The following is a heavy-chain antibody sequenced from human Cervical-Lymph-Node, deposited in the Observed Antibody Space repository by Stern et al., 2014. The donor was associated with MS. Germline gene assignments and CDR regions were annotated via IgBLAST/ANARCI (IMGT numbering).Heavy chain of an antibody. CDR2: ISNNSTHT. CDR1: GFTFSHYS. V-gene: IGHV3-21*01. Sequence: EVQLVESGGGLVKPGESLRLSCDASGFTFSHYSINWVRQAPGKGLEWISSISNNSTHTYYEDSVEGRFTISRDSAKDSVSLHMVSLRAEDTAVYYCARARVGDYARSPHLDSWGQGTLVTVSS. J-gene: IGHJ4*02. D-gene: IGHD4-17*01. CDR3: ARARVGDYARSPHLDS.